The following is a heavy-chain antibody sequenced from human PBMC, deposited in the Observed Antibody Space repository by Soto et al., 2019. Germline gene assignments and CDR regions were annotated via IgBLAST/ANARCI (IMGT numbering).Heavy chain of an antibody. CDR1: GGTFSRYA. J-gene: IGHJ5*02. D-gene: IGHD6-13*01. CDR3: ARGVGKQQPGGRFDP. CDR2: IIPIFGTA. V-gene: IGHV1-69*06. Sequence: QVQLVPSGAEVKKPGSSVKVSCKGSGGTFSRYAISWVRQAPGQGLEWLGGIIPIFGTANYAQKFQGRVPITADKSTSTVYMELSSLRSEDTALYYCARGVGKQQPGGRFDPWGQGTLVTVAS.